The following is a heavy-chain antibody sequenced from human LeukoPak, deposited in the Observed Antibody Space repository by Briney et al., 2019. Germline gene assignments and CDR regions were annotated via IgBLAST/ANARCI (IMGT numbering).Heavy chain of an antibody. CDR3: ARDRVEMATIGIWSAFDI. V-gene: IGHV3-53*01. Sequence: GGSLRLSCAASGFTVSSNYMSWVRQAPGKGLEWVSVNYSGGSTYYADSVKGRFTISRDNSKNTLYLQMNSLRAEDTAVYYCARDRVEMATIGIWSAFDIWGQGTMVTVSS. CDR1: GFTVSSNY. J-gene: IGHJ3*02. CDR2: NYSGGST. D-gene: IGHD5-24*01.